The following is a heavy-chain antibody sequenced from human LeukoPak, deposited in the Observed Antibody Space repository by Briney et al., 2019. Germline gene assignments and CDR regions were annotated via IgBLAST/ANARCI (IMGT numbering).Heavy chain of an antibody. CDR2: INSDGSST. Sequence: GGSLRLSCAASGFTFSSYWMHWVRQAPGKGLVWVSRINSDGSSTGYADSVKGRFTISRDNAKNTLYLQMNSLRAEDTAVYYCARVRGYSYYGGYYYYMDVWGKGTTVTVSS. J-gene: IGHJ6*03. CDR3: ARVRGYSYYGGYYYYMDV. CDR1: GFTFSSYW. D-gene: IGHD5-18*01. V-gene: IGHV3-74*01.